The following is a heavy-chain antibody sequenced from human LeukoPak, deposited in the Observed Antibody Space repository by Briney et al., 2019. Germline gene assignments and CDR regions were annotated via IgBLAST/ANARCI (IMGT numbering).Heavy chain of an antibody. CDR1: GFTFSSYV. CDR3: AELGITMIGGV. D-gene: IGHD3-10*02. J-gene: IGHJ6*04. CDR2: ISDSGGYT. Sequence: PGGTLRLSCAASGFTFSSYVMSWVRQASGKGLEWVSSISDSGGYTYYTDSVKGRFTISRDNSKNTLYLQMNSLRAEDTAVYYCAELGITMIGGVWGKGTTVTISS. V-gene: IGHV3-23*01.